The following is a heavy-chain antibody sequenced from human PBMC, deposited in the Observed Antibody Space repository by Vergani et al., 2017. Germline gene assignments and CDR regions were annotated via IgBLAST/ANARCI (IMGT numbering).Heavy chain of an antibody. D-gene: IGHD6-19*01. CDR3: ARDPAVAGTVY. J-gene: IGHJ4*02. CDR1: GGSISSSNW. Sequence: QVQLQESGPGLVKPSGTLSLTCAVSGGSISSSNWWSWVRQPPGKGLEWIGEIYHSGSTNYNPSLKSRFTRSVDKAKNQFSLKLSSVTAADTAVYYCARDPAVAGTVYWGQGTLVTVSS. CDR2: IYHSGST. V-gene: IGHV4-4*02.